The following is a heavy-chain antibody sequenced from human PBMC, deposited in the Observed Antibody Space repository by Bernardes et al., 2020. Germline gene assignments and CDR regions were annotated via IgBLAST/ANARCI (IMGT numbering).Heavy chain of an antibody. Sequence: ASVKVSCKVSGYSLTELPIHWVRQAPGKGLEWMGGFDSEDGQTIYAQKFQGRVTMIEDTSTDTAYMELNSLRSEDTAVYFCAGRITLFGVITGFFDRWGQGTL. CDR2: FDSEDGQT. D-gene: IGHD3-3*01. V-gene: IGHV1-24*01. CDR1: GYSLTELP. CDR3: AGRITLFGVITGFFDR. J-gene: IGHJ4*02.